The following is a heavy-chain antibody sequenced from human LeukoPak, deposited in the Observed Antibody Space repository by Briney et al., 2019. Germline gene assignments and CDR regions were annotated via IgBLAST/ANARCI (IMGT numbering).Heavy chain of an antibody. J-gene: IGHJ4*02. Sequence: GGSLRLSCAASGFTFSSYGMHWVRQAPGKGLEWVANIKQDGSEKYYVDSVKGRFTISRDNAKNSLYLQMNSLRAEDTAVYYCAMEAQYWGQGTLVTVSS. V-gene: IGHV3-7*04. CDR3: AMEAQY. CDR1: GFTFSSYG. CDR2: IKQDGSEK.